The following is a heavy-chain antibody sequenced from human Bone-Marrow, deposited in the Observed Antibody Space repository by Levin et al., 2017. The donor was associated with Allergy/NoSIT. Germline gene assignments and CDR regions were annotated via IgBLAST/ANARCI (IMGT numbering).Heavy chain of an antibody. CDR2: IGTAGDT. D-gene: IGHD4-11*01. CDR3: ARASRRSNLLDS. Sequence: LAGGSLRLSCAASGFMFSSSDMHWVRQATGKRLEWVSAIGTAGDTYYSGYVKGRFTISRENAKNSLYLQMNSLGAEDTAVYYCARASRRSNLLDSWGQGALVTVSS. V-gene: IGHV3-13*01. CDR1: GFMFSSSD. J-gene: IGHJ4*02.